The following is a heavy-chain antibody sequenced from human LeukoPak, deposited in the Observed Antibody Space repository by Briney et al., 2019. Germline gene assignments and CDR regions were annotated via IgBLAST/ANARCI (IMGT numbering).Heavy chain of an antibody. D-gene: IGHD3/OR15-3a*01. CDR3: AREDFNDAFDI. CDR2: IWYDGSHE. Sequence: GRSLRLSCAASGSTFSSYGIHWVRQAPGKGLEWVAVIWYDGSHEYYADFVKGRFTISRDNFKNTVYLQMRSLRAEDTAVYYCAREDFNDAFDIWGQGTMVTVSS. V-gene: IGHV3-33*01. J-gene: IGHJ3*02. CDR1: GSTFSSYG.